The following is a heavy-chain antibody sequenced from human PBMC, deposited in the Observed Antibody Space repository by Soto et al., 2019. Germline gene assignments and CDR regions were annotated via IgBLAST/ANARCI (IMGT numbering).Heavy chain of an antibody. J-gene: IGHJ4*02. V-gene: IGHV3-21*01. Sequence: EVQLVESGGGLVTPGGSLRLSCAASGFTFSSYSMNWVRQAPGKGLEWVSSITSSTGYIDYADSVKGRFTISRDNAKNSLYLQMNSLRAEDTAVYYCARMRGSYDFDYWGQGTLVTVSS. CDR1: GFTFSSYS. CDR3: ARMRGSYDFDY. D-gene: IGHD1-26*01. CDR2: ITSSTGYI.